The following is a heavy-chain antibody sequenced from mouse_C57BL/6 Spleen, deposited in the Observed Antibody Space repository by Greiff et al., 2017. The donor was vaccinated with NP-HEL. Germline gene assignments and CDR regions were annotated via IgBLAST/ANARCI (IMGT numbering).Heavy chain of an antibody. CDR2: IYPRSGNT. D-gene: IGHD1-1*01. CDR1: GYTFTSYG. J-gene: IGHJ4*01. Sequence: QVQLQQSGAELARPGASVKLSCKASGYTFTSYGISWVKQRTGQGLEWIGEIYPRSGNTCYNEKFKGKATLTADKSSSTAYMELRSLTSEDSAVYFCARGEDYYGSSYDYYAMDYWGQGTSVTVSS. V-gene: IGHV1-81*01. CDR3: ARGEDYYGSSYDYYAMDY.